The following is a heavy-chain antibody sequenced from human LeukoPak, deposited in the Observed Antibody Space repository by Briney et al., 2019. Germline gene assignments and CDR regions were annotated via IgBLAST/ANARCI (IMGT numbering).Heavy chain of an antibody. CDR3: ARSREDYGDYYFDY. J-gene: IGHJ4*02. D-gene: IGHD4-17*01. CDR2: IYYSGST. Sequence: SETLSLTCTVSGGSISSYYWSWIRQPPGKGQEWIGYIYYSGSTNYNPSLKSRVTISVDTSKNQFSLKLSSVTAADTAVYYCARSREDYGDYYFDYWGQGTLVTVSS. V-gene: IGHV4-59*01. CDR1: GGSISSYY.